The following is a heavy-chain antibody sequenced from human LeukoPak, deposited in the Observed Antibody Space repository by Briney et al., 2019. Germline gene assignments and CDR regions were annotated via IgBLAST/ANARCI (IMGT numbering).Heavy chain of an antibody. CDR2: INHSGST. D-gene: IGHD4-4*01. V-gene: IGHV4-34*01. J-gene: IGHJ5*02. CDR1: GGSFSGYY. CDR3: ASSNYSRVWFDP. Sequence: SEALSLTCAVYGGSFSGYYWSWIRQPPGKGLEWIGEINHSGSTNYNPSLKSRVTISVDTSKNQFSLKLSSVTAADTAVYYCASSNYSRVWFDPWGQGTLVTVSS.